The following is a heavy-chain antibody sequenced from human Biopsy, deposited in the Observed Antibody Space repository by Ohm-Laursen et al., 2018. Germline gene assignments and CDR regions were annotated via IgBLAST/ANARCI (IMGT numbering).Heavy chain of an antibody. Sequence: SSVKVSCKVPGGTFSNYGVNWVRQAPGQGLEWLGGNIPFFGTGNYAQKFQDRVKVAADTSTSTAYMEVTSLRSDDTAVYYCARAKLEPVYYYYGMDVWGQGTTVTVSS. D-gene: IGHD1-1*01. J-gene: IGHJ6*02. CDR3: ARAKLEPVYYYYGMDV. V-gene: IGHV1-69*06. CDR2: NIPFFGTG. CDR1: GGTFSNYG.